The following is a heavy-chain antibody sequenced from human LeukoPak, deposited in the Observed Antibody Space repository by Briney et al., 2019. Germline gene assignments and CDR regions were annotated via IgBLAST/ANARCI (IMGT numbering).Heavy chain of an antibody. D-gene: IGHD3-9*01. CDR2: IYYSGST. CDR3: ARVDAYYDILTGYQNANWFDP. J-gene: IGHJ5*02. CDR1: GDSISSGGHF. Sequence: SETLSLTCSVSGDSISSGGHFWGWIRQPPGKGLEWIGYIYYSGSTNYNPSLKSRVTISVDTSKNQFSLKLSSVTAADAAVYYCARVDAYYDILTGYQNANWFDPWGQGTLVTVSS. V-gene: IGHV4-61*08.